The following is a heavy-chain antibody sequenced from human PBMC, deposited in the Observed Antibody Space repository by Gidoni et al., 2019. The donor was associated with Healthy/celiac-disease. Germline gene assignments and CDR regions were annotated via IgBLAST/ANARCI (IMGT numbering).Heavy chain of an antibody. CDR2: INPNSGGT. CDR3: ARGPGDGSGSYYYYYYMDV. Sequence: QVQLVQSGAEVKKPGASVKVSCKASGYTFTGYYMHWVRQAPGQGLEWMGWINPNSGGTNYAQKFQGWVTMTRDTSISTAYMELSRLRSDDTAVYYCARGPGDGSGSYYYYYYMDVWGKGTTVTVSS. D-gene: IGHD3-10*01. CDR1: GYTFTGYY. V-gene: IGHV1-2*04. J-gene: IGHJ6*03.